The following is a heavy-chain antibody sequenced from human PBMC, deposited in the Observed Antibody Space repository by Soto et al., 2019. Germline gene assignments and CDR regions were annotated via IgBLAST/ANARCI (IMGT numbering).Heavy chain of an antibody. J-gene: IGHJ4*02. D-gene: IGHD2-15*01. CDR3: XXXXXXXGGSYDYIDY. V-gene: IGHV1-46*01. CDR1: GYTFXXXX. Sequence: QVQLVQSGAEMKKPGASVKVSCKASGYTFXXXXXXXXRQAPGQGLEWMGIINPSTGGTSYAERIQGRFTMTRDTATSTVXMQLXXXXPXXXXXXXXXXXXXXXGGSYDYIDYWGQGTQVTVSS. CDR2: INPSTGGT.